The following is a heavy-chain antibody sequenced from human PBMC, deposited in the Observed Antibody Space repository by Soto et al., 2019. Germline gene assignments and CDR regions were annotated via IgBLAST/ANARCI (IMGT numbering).Heavy chain of an antibody. J-gene: IGHJ4*02. CDR2: FIPIYGTA. V-gene: IGHV1-69*08. CDR3: AGDLDCSRSSCHSDY. D-gene: IGHD2-2*01. CDR1: GGTFSRHI. Sequence: QVQLVQSGTEVKKPGSSVKVSCKASGGTFSRHIISWVRQAPGQGLEWLGRFIPIYGTANYAQKFQGRVTITADKSTTKAYMELSSLGSEDTAVYYCAGDLDCSRSSCHSDYWGQGTLVTVSS.